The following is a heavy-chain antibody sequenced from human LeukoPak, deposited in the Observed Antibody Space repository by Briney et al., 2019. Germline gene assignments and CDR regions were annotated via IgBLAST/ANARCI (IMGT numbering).Heavy chain of an antibody. J-gene: IGHJ4*02. CDR1: GFTFSDHY. V-gene: IGHV3-72*01. D-gene: IGHD2-15*01. CDR3: ARVDCSGGSCYSGGFDY. CDR2: TRNKANRYTT. Sequence: GGSLRLSCAASGFTFSDHYMDRVRQAPGKGLEWVGRTRNKANRYTTEYAASVKGRFTISRDDSKNSLYLQMNSLKTEDTAVYYCARVDCSGGSCYSGGFDYWGQGTLVTVSS.